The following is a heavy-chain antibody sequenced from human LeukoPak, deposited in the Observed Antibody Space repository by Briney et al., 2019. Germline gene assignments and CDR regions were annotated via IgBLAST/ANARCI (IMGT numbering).Heavy chain of an antibody. CDR2: MNPNSGNT. V-gene: IGHV1-8*03. CDR1: GGTFSNYD. D-gene: IGHD3-22*01. J-gene: IGHJ4*02. Sequence: ASVKVSCKASGGTFSNYDITWVRQATGQGLEWMGWMNPNSGNTAYAQKFQGRVTITRNTSISTAYMELSSLRSEDTAVYYCAREDYYDSGSNDYWGQGTLVTVSS. CDR3: AREDYYDSGSNDY.